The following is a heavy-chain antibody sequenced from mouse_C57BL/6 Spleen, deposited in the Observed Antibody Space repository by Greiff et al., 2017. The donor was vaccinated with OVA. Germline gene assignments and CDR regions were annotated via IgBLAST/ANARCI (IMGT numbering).Heavy chain of an antibody. J-gene: IGHJ4*01. D-gene: IGHD1-1*01. Sequence: EVQVVESGGGLVQPGGSLSLSCAASGFTFTDYYMSWVRQPPGKALEWLGFIRNKANGYTTAYSASVRGRFTISSDNYHSILYLQMNALRAEDSATDYCARMGGAYERSAMDYWGQGTSVTVSA. V-gene: IGHV7-3*01. CDR1: GFTFTDYY. CDR3: ARMGGAYERSAMDY. CDR2: IRNKANGYTT.